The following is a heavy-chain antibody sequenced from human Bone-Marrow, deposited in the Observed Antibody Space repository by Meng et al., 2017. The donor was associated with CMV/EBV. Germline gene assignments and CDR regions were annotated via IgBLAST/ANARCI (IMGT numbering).Heavy chain of an antibody. V-gene: IGHV3-48*03. CDR3: ARDYRDFLHMTNSHTPFDY. J-gene: IGHJ4*02. D-gene: IGHD3-16*02. CDR1: GFTFSSYE. Sequence: GESLKISCAASGFTFSSYEMNWVRQAPGKGLEWVSYISSSGSTIYYADSVKGRFTISRDNAKNSLYLQMNSLRAVDTAVYYCARDYRDFLHMTNSHTPFDYWGQGTLVTVSS. CDR2: ISSSGSTI.